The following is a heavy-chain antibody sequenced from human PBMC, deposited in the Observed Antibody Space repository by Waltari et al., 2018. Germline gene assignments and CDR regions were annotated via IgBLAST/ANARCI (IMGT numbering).Heavy chain of an antibody. D-gene: IGHD3-3*01. Sequence: QVQLQQWGAGLLKPSETLSLTCSVSGASFSAYYWGWVRHVPGKGLEWIGQIRHPGNTNYNPSLQSRVAISIDTSRNQFSLRVFSVTAADTGLYFGTRGGNYDFWSHSPFVDPWGQGTQVTVSS. V-gene: IGHV4-34*01. J-gene: IGHJ5*02. CDR1: GASFSAYY. CDR2: IRHPGNT. CDR3: TRGGNYDFWSHSPFVDP.